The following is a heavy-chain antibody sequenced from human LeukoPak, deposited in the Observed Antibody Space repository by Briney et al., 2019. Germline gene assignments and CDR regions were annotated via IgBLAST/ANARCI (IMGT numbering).Heavy chain of an antibody. V-gene: IGHV3-23*01. CDR2: ISGYGEST. J-gene: IGHJ4*02. D-gene: IGHD3-22*01. CDR1: GFTSYIYA. Sequence: GGSLRLSCVVSGFTSYIYAMNWVRQAPGKGLEWVSSISGYGESTSYADSVKGRFTISRDNSNNTLCLQMNSLRVEDTAVYSCATRLVAVMFWGQGTLVTVSS. CDR3: ATRLVAVMF.